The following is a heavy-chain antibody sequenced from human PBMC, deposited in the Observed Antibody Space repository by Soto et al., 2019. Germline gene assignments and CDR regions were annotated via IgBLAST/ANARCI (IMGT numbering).Heavy chain of an antibody. D-gene: IGHD6-6*01. J-gene: IGHJ6*03. V-gene: IGHV3-48*04. Sequence: PGGSLRLSCAASGFTFSSYWMSWVRQAPGKGLEWVSYISSSGSTIYYADSVKGRFTISRDNAKNSLYLQMNSLRAEDTAVYYCACSSSYYYYYYMDVWGKGTTVTVSS. CDR3: ACSSSYYYYYYMDV. CDR1: GFTFSSYW. CDR2: ISSSGSTI.